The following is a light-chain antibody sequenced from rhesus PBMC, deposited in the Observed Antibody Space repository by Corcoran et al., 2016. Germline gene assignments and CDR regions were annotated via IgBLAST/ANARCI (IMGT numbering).Light chain of an antibody. J-gene: IGLJ1*01. CDR3: YSYAVSQTYF. CDR2: EVS. V-gene: IGLV2-32*01. Sequence: QAALTQPLSVSGSPGQSVTISCTGTSSDIGGYNFVSWYQQHPNTAPKLIIYEVSKRPSGVSDRLSGSKSGNTASLTISGLQAEDESDYYCYSYAVSQTYFFGSGTRLTVL. CDR1: SSDIGGYNF.